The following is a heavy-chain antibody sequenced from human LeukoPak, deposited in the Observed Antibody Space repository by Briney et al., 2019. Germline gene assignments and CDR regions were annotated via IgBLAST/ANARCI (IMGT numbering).Heavy chain of an antibody. J-gene: IGHJ3*02. CDR3: AREGRPNAFDI. CDR2: INSDGSST. V-gene: IGHV3-74*01. Sequence: GGSLRLSCAASGFTFRSNWMHWVRQAPGKGLVWVSHINSDGSSTNYADSVKGRFTISRDNAKNTLYLQMNSLRAEDTAVYYCAREGRPNAFDIWGQGTMVTVSS. CDR1: GFTFRSNW.